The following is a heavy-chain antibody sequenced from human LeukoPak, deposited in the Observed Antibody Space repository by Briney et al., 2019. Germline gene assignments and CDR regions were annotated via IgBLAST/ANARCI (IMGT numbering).Heavy chain of an antibody. J-gene: IGHJ4*02. CDR2: INYSGST. CDR1: GGSFSGYY. CDR3: ARGRGGYDRQWLARYYFDY. D-gene: IGHD5-12*01. V-gene: IGHV4-34*01. Sequence: SETLSLTCAVSGGSFSGYYWSWIRQPPGKGLEWIGEINYSGSTNYNPSLKSRVTISVDTSKNQFSLKLSSVTAADTAVYYCARGRGGYDRQWLARYYFDYWGQGTRVTVSS.